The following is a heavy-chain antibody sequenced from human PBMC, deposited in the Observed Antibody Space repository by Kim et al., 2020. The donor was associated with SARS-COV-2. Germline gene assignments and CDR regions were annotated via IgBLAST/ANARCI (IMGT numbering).Heavy chain of an antibody. J-gene: IGHJ4*02. CDR3: ARGAWRERRFDY. D-gene: IGHD3-3*01. Sequence: YARSMKSRITNNPDPSKNQFALQLNSVTPEDTAVYYCARGAWRERRFDYWGQGTLVTVSS. V-gene: IGHV6-1*01.